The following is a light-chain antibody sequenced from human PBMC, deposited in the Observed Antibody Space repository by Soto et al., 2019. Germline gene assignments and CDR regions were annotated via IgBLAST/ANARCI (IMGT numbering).Light chain of an antibody. V-gene: IGKV3-20*01. CDR2: GAS. Sequence: EIVLTQSPATLSLSPGERATLSCRASQSVSSYLAWYQQKPGHSPRLLIYGASSRATGIPDRFSGSGSGTDFTLTISRLEPEDFAVYYCQQYGSSMWTFGQGTKVDI. J-gene: IGKJ1*01. CDR1: QSVSSY. CDR3: QQYGSSMWT.